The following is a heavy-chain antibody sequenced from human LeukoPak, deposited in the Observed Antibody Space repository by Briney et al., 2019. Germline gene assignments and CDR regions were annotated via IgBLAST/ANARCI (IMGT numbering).Heavy chain of an antibody. D-gene: IGHD1-26*01. CDR1: GGTFSSYA. J-gene: IGHJ3*02. V-gene: IGHV1-69*06. CDR3: ARDLATRPARDDAFDI. Sequence: GASVKVSCKASGGTFSSYAISWVRQAPGQGLEWMGGIIPIFGTANYAQKFQGRVTITADKSTSTAYMELSSLRSEDTAVYYCARDLATRPARDDAFDIWGQGTMVTVSS. CDR2: IIPIFGTA.